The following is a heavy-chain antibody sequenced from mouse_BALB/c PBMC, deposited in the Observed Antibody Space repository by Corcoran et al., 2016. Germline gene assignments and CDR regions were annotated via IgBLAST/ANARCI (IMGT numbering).Heavy chain of an antibody. V-gene: IGHV9-1*02. D-gene: IGHD1-2*01. Sequence: QIQLVQSGPELKKPGETVKISCKASGYTFTNYGMNWVKQAPGKGLKWMGWINPYTGEPTYADDFKGRFAFSLETSASTAYLQINNLKNEDMATYFCARGGTTAPMDYWGQGTSVTVSS. CDR2: INPYTGEP. CDR1: GYTFTNYG. CDR3: ARGGTTAPMDY. J-gene: IGHJ4*01.